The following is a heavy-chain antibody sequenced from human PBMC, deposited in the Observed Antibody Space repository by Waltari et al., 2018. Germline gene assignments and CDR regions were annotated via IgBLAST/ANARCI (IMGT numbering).Heavy chain of an antibody. CDR2: ISGSGGST. CDR3: AKDAYYYGSGSYYNGADYYYGMDV. Sequence: VQLQQWGAGLLKPSETLSLTCAVYGGSFSGYYWSWIRQAPGKGLEWVSAISGSGGSTYYADSVKGRFTISRDNSKNTLYLQMNSLRAEDTAVYYCAKDAYYYGSGSYYNGADYYYGMDVWGQGTTVTVSS. D-gene: IGHD3-10*01. V-gene: IGHV3-23*01. CDR1: GGSFSGYY. J-gene: IGHJ6*02.